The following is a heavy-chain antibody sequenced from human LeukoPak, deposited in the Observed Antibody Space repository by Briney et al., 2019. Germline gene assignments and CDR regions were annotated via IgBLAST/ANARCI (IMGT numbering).Heavy chain of an antibody. CDR1: GGSFSGYY. CDR2: INHSGST. D-gene: IGHD3-10*01. CDR3: ARGRRELWFGEYPYYMDV. V-gene: IGHV4-34*01. Sequence: QSSETLSLTCAVYGGSFSGYYWSWIRQPPGKGLEWIGEINHSGSTNYNPSLKSRVTISVDTSKNQFSLKLSSVTAADTAVYYCARGRRELWFGEYPYYMDVWGKGTTVTVSS. J-gene: IGHJ6*03.